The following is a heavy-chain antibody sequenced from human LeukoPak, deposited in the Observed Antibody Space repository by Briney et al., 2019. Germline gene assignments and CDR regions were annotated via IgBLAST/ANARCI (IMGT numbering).Heavy chain of an antibody. CDR2: IYYSGGT. Sequence: SETLSLTCTVSGGSISSSNYYWGWIRQPPGKGLEWIGSIYYSGGTYYNPSLKSRVTISVDTSKSQFSLKLTSVTAADTAVYYCARELEIAVAGTLGYWGQGTLVTVSS. J-gene: IGHJ4*02. V-gene: IGHV4-39*02. CDR3: ARELEIAVAGTLGY. D-gene: IGHD6-19*01. CDR1: GGSISSSNYY.